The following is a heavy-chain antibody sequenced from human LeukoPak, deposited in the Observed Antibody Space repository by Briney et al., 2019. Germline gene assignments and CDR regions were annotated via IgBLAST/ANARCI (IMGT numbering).Heavy chain of an antibody. CDR2: IYYSGST. CDR3: ARSSYSSSYYYYYYMDV. Sequence: SETLSLTCIVSGGSISSYYWSWIRQPPGKGLEWIGYIYYSGSTNYNPSLKSRVTISVDTSKNQFSLKLSSVTAADTAVYYCARSSYSSSYYYYYYMDVWGKGTTVTVSS. D-gene: IGHD6-6*01. V-gene: IGHV4-59*01. J-gene: IGHJ6*03. CDR1: GGSISSYY.